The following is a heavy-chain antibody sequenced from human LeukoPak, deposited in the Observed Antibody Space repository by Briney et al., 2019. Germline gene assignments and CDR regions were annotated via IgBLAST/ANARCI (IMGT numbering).Heavy chain of an antibody. CDR3: ARGTGCTGGSCSYYGMDV. J-gene: IGHJ6*02. CDR2: INAGNGDT. Sequence: GASVKVSCKGSGYTFSSYAMHWVRQAPGQRLEWMGWINAGNGDTKYSQKFQGRVTITRDTSATTAYMELSSLRSEDTAVYCCARGTGCTGGSCSYYGMDVWGQGTTVTVSS. D-gene: IGHD2-15*01. V-gene: IGHV1-3*01. CDR1: GYTFSSYA.